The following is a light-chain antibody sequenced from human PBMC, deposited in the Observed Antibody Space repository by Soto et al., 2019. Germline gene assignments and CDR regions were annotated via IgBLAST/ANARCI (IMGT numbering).Light chain of an antibody. CDR3: QQYNSYSST. Sequence: DIHMNQSPSTLSASVGDRVTITCRASQSISSWLAWYKQKPGKAPKLLIYDASILESGVPSRFSGVGSGTDFTLTISSLQPDDFATYYCQQYNSYSSTFGQGTKVDIK. CDR2: DAS. J-gene: IGKJ1*01. CDR1: QSISSW. V-gene: IGKV1-5*01.